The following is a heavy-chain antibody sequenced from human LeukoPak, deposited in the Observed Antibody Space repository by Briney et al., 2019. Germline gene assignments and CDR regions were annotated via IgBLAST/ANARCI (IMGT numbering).Heavy chain of an antibody. CDR3: ARALPNGSYNY. D-gene: IGHD1-26*01. V-gene: IGHV4-34*01. CDR1: GGSFSGYY. CDR2: INHSGST. Sequence: SETLSLTCAVYGGSFSGYYWSWIRQPPGKGLEWIGEINHSGSTNYNPSLKSRVTISVDTSKNQFSLKLSSVTAADTAVYYCARALPNGSYNYWGQGTLVTVSS. J-gene: IGHJ4*02.